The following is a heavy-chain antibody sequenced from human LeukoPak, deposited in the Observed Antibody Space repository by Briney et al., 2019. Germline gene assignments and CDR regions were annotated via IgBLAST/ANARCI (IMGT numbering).Heavy chain of an antibody. CDR3: AREGGSYAFDI. V-gene: IGHV4-38-2*01. CDR1: GYSISSGYY. CDR2: IYHSGST. J-gene: IGHJ3*02. D-gene: IGHD1-26*01. Sequence: SETPSLTCAVSGYSISSGYYWGWIRQPPGKGLEWIGSIYHSGSTYYNPSLKSRVTISVDTSKNQFSLKLSSVTAADTAVYYCAREGGSYAFDIWGQGTMVTVAS.